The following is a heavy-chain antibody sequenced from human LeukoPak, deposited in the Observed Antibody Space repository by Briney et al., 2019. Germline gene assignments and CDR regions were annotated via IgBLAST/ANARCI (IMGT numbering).Heavy chain of an antibody. V-gene: IGHV3-23*01. J-gene: IGHJ5*02. CDR3: AKVYPGSYSGNWFDP. CDR2: LSSRGDRA. D-gene: IGHD3-10*01. Sequence: GGSLRLSCAASGFTFSNYDMTWVRQAPGKGLEWVSALSSRGDRAHYAAPVKGRFTVSRDNSRNTLYLQMNGLRAEDTAVYYCAKVYPGSYSGNWFDPWGQGTLVTVSS. CDR1: GFTFSNYD.